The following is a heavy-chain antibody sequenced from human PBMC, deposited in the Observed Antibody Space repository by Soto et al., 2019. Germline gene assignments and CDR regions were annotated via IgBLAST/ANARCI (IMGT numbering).Heavy chain of an antibody. V-gene: IGHV4-59*01. D-gene: IGHD3-16*01. CDR2: IYYSGST. CDR1: GGSISSYY. Sequence: PSETLSLTCTVSGGSISSYYWSWIRQPPGKGLEWIGYIYYSGSTNYNPSLKSRLTISVDTSKNQFSLKLSSVTAADTAVYYCASGLRWSWFDPWGQGTLVTVSS. J-gene: IGHJ5*02. CDR3: ASGLRWSWFDP.